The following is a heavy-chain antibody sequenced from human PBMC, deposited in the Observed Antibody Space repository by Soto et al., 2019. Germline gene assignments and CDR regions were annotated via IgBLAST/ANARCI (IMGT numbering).Heavy chain of an antibody. Sequence: ASVKVSCKASGYTFTSYDINWVRQATGQGLEWMGWMNPNRGNTGYAQKFQGRVTMTRNTSISTAYMELSSLRSEDTAVYYCAREMEAAVGSLGFDPWGQGTLVTVSS. CDR3: AREMEAAVGSLGFDP. CDR2: MNPNRGNT. CDR1: GYTFTSYD. J-gene: IGHJ5*02. D-gene: IGHD2-15*01. V-gene: IGHV1-8*01.